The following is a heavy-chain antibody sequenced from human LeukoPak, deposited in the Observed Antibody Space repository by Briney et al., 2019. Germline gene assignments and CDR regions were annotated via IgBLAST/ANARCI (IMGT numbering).Heavy chain of an antibody. Sequence: PSETLSLTCTVSGGSISSSSYYWGWIRQPPGKGLEWIGSIYYSGSTYYNPSLKSRVTISVDTSKNQFSLKLSSVTAADTAVYYCARGFGSSPDYWGQGTLVTVSS. CDR2: IYYSGST. CDR1: GGSISSSSYY. V-gene: IGHV4-39*01. J-gene: IGHJ4*02. D-gene: IGHD6-13*01. CDR3: ARGFGSSPDY.